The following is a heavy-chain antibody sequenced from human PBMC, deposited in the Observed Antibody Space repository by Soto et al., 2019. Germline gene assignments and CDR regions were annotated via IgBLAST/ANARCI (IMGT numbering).Heavy chain of an antibody. J-gene: IGHJ5*02. Sequence: SATLSLTCAVYGGSFSGYYWSWIRPPPGKGLEWIGEINHSGSTNYNPSLKSRVTISVDTSKNQFSLKLSSVTAADTAVYYCARESYSSSWSRNWFDPWGQGTLVTVSS. CDR2: INHSGST. CDR3: ARESYSSSWSRNWFDP. CDR1: GGSFSGYY. V-gene: IGHV4-34*01. D-gene: IGHD6-13*01.